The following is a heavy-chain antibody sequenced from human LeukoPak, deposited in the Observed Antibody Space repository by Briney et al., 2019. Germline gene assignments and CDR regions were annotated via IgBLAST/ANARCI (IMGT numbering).Heavy chain of an antibody. V-gene: IGHV4-34*01. CDR1: GGSLSGYY. J-gene: IGHJ4*02. Sequence: SETLSLTCAVYGGSLSGYYWSWIRQPPGKGLEWIGEINHSGSTNYNPSLKSRVTISVDTSKNQFSLKLSSVTAADTAVYYCARARPKMWYSSSRGSNDYWGQGTLVTVSS. CDR2: INHSGST. CDR3: ARARPKMWYSSSRGSNDY. D-gene: IGHD6-13*01.